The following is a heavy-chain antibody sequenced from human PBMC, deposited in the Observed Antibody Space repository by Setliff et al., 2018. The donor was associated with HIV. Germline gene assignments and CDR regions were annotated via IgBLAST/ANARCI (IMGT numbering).Heavy chain of an antibody. CDR2: IIPISGRT. CDR3: VRDLPPDY. V-gene: IGHV1-69*13. Sequence: ASVKVSCKASGGTFSSYAFSWVRQAPGQGLEWMGGIIPISGRTNYAQKFQGRVTITADESENTMYLQMRSLRAEDTAVYYCVRDLPPDYWGQGTLVTVSS. CDR1: GGTFSSYA. J-gene: IGHJ4*02.